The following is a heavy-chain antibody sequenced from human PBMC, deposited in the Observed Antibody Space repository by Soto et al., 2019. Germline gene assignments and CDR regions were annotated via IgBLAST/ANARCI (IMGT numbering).Heavy chain of an antibody. CDR1: GFTFDDYA. V-gene: IGHV3-9*01. J-gene: IGHJ4*02. D-gene: IGHD2-15*01. CDR3: AKDMGRYCSGGSCYSFGS. CDR2: ISWNSGSI. Sequence: EVQLVESGGGLVQPGRSLRLSCAASGFTFDDYAMHWVRQAPGKGLARGSGISWNSGSIGYADSVKGRFTISRDNAKYSLYLQMNSLRAEDTVLYYCAKDMGRYCSGGSCYSFGSWGQGTLVTVSS.